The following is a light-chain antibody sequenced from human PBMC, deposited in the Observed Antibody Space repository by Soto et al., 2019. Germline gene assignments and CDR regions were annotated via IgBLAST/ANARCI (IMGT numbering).Light chain of an antibody. CDR1: SSNIGAGYD. CDR2: GNS. J-gene: IGLJ2*01. V-gene: IGLV1-40*01. Sequence: QSVLTQPPSVSGAPGQRVTISCTGGSSNIGAGYDVHWYQQLPETAPKLLIYGNSNRPSGVPDRFSGSKSGTSASLAITGLQAEDEADYYCQSYDSSLSVVFGGGTKLTVL. CDR3: QSYDSSLSVV.